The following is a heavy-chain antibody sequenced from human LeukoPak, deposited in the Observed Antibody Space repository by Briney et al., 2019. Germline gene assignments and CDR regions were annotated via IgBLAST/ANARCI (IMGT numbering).Heavy chain of an antibody. V-gene: IGHV4-59*08. Sequence: SETLSLTCTVSGGSISSYYWSWIRQPPGKGLEWIGYIYYSGSTNYNPSLKSRVTISVDTSKNQFSLKVSSVTAADTAVYYCARANPNWNPPDYWGQGTLVTVSS. CDR1: GGSISSYY. CDR3: ARANPNWNPPDY. J-gene: IGHJ4*02. CDR2: IYYSGST. D-gene: IGHD1-1*01.